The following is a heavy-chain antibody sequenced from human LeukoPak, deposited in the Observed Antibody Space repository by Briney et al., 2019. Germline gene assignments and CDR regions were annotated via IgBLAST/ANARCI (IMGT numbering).Heavy chain of an antibody. CDR2: IYSSGST. CDR1: GGSISSGSYC. V-gene: IGHV4-61*09. CDR3: ARDPNDYYDGSGYQDAFDY. J-gene: IGHJ4*02. Sequence: SQTLSLTCTVSGGSISSGSYCWSWIRQPAGKGLEWIGHIYSSGSTNYNPSLKSRVTISVDTSKNQFSLKLGSVTAADTAVYYCARDPNDYYDGSGYQDAFDYWGQETLVTVSS. D-gene: IGHD3-22*01.